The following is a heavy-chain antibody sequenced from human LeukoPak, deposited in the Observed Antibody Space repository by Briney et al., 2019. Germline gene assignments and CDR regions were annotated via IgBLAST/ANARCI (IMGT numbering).Heavy chain of an antibody. CDR3: ARGHYGFGEFRSLLFYYYYYMDV. D-gene: IGHD3-10*01. CDR2: IYTSGST. V-gene: IGHV4-61*02. CDR1: GNSISSGDNY. Sequence: PSETLSLTCTVSGNSISSGDNYWSWIRQPAGKGLEWIGRIYTSGSTNYNPSLKSRVTISVDTSKNQFSLKLSSVTAADTAVYYCARGHYGFGEFRSLLFYYYYYMDVWGKGTTVTVSS. J-gene: IGHJ6*03.